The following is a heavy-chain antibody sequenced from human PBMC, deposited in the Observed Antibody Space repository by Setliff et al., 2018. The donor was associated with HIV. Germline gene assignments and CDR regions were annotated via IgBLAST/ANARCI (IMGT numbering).Heavy chain of an antibody. V-gene: IGHV3-7*01. CDR1: GFTFNNYW. CDR3: ARKLRPGHGMDV. D-gene: IGHD3-10*01. Sequence: GGSLRLSCAASGFTFNNYWMAWVRQAPGKGLEWVGNINQDGSEKNYVDSVKGRFSTSRDNAENSLYLQMSSLRAEDTAVYYCARKLRPGHGMDVWGQGTTVTVSS. J-gene: IGHJ6*02. CDR2: INQDGSEK.